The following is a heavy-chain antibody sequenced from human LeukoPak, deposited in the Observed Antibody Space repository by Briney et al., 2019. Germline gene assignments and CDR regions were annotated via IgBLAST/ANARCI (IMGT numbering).Heavy chain of an antibody. Sequence: SVKVSCKASGGTFSSYAISWVRQAPGQGLEWMGGIIPIFGSANYAQKFQGRVTITADESTSTAYMELSSLRSEDTALYYCARASDDFWSGYWGPFDIWGQGTMVTVSS. D-gene: IGHD3-3*01. CDR1: GGTFSSYA. J-gene: IGHJ3*02. V-gene: IGHV1-69*13. CDR3: ARASDDFWSGYWGPFDI. CDR2: IIPIFGSA.